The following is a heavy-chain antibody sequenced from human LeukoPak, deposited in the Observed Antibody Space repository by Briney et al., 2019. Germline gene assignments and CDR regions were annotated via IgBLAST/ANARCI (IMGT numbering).Heavy chain of an antibody. D-gene: IGHD5-18*01. J-gene: IGHJ4*02. Sequence: SETLSLTCTVSGGSVSSGSYYWSWIRQPPGKGLEWIGYIYYSGSTYYNPSLKSRVTISVDRSKNQFSLKLSSVTAADTAVYYCAKDRGYSYGYDRYFDYWGQGTLVTVSS. V-gene: IGHV4-61*01. CDR2: IYYSGST. CDR1: GGSVSSGSYY. CDR3: AKDRGYSYGYDRYFDY.